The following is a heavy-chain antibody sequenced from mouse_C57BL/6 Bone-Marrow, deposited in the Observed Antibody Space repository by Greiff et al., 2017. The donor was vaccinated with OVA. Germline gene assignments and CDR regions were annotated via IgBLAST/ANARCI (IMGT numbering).Heavy chain of an antibody. CDR2: ISNGGGST. V-gene: IGHV5-12*01. D-gene: IGHD1-1*01. CDR1: GFTFSDYY. J-gene: IGHJ4*01. Sequence: EVQRVESGGGLVQPGGSLKLSCAASGFTFSDYYMYWVRQTPEKRLEWVAYISNGGGSTYYPDTVKGRFTISRDNAKNTLYLQMSRLKSEDTAMYYCARHYGSSSYYAMDYWGQGTSVTVSS. CDR3: ARHYGSSSYYAMDY.